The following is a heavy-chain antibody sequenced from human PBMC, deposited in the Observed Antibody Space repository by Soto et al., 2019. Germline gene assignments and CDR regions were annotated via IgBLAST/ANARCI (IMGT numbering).Heavy chain of an antibody. CDR3: ARAYSGRLPRRADYYYAMDV. CDR1: SFTLSAYD. Sequence: VGSLRLSCAASSFTLSAYDMHWVRQPNGKGLEWVSALGAADDPYYLGSVKGRFTISRENAKNSLYLQMNNLRAGDTAVYYCARAYSGRLPRRADYYYAMDVWGQGTTVTVSS. D-gene: IGHD2-15*01. J-gene: IGHJ6*02. CDR2: LGAADDP. V-gene: IGHV3-13*05.